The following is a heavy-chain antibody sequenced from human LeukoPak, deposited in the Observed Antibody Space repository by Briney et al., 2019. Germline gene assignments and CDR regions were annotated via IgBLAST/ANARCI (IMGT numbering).Heavy chain of an antibody. J-gene: IGHJ6*02. CDR3: AKVVGFYYYSGVEV. Sequence: GGSLRLSCAVSGFIFNSYAMRWVRQAPGKGLEWVSAISASGGSTYYADSVKGRFTISRDNSKNTLYLQMNSLRAEDTAIYYCAKVVGFYYYSGVEVWGQGTTVTVS. CDR2: ISASGGST. V-gene: IGHV3-23*01. CDR1: GFIFNSYA. D-gene: IGHD2-15*01.